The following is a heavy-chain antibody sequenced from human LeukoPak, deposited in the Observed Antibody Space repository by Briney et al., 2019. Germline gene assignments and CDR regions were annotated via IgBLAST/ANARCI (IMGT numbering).Heavy chain of an antibody. CDR1: GGSISSGSYY. V-gene: IGHV4-39*01. D-gene: IGHD6-19*01. CDR2: IYYSGST. J-gene: IGHJ4*02. CDR3: ARHPGRIAVAYYFDY. Sequence: SQTLSLTCTVSGGSISSGSYYWGWIRQPPGKGLEWIGSIYYSGSTYYNPSLKSRVTISVDTSKNQFSLKLSSVTAADTAVYYCARHPGRIAVAYYFDYWGQGTLVTVSS.